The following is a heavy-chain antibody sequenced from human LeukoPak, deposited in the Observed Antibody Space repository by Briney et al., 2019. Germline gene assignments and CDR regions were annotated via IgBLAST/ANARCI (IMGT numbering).Heavy chain of an antibody. CDR2: ISGYNGYT. V-gene: IGHV1-18*01. J-gene: IGHJ4*02. CDR1: GYTFPNYG. CDR3: ARVAPNRRYCSGGSCLNYFDY. D-gene: IGHD2-15*01. Sequence: ASVKVSCKASGYTFPNYGISWVRQAPGQGLEWMGWISGYNGYTNYAKRIKARVTMTPDTSTSTAYMEVRSLRSDDTAVYYCARVAPNRRYCSGGSCLNYFDYWGQGTLVTVSS.